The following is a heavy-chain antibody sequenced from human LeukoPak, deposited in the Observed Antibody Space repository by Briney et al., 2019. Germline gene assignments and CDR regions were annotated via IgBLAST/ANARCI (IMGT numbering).Heavy chain of an antibody. J-gene: IGHJ6*02. V-gene: IGHV4-59*01. CDR1: GGSISGYY. Sequence: SETLSLTCTVSGGSISGYYWSWIRQPPGKGLEWIGYIYYSGSTNYNPSLKSRVTISVDTSKNQFSLKLSSVTAADTAVYYCARDRGYCSGGSCYYYGMDVWGQGTTVTVSS. CDR3: ARDRGYCSGGSCYYYGMDV. D-gene: IGHD2-15*01. CDR2: IYYSGST.